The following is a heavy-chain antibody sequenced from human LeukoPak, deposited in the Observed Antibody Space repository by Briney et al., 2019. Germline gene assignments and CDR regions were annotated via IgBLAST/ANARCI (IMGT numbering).Heavy chain of an antibody. J-gene: IGHJ4*02. V-gene: IGHV1-46*01. CDR1: GYTFTSYY. Sequence: ASVKVSCKASGYTFTSYYIHWVRQAPGQGLEWMGIINPSGGSTSYAQKFQGRVTMTRDTSTSTVYMELSSLRSEDTAIYYCGRPIVGTTGYYFDCWGQGTLVTVSS. D-gene: IGHD1-26*01. CDR3: GRPIVGTTGYYFDC. CDR2: INPSGGST.